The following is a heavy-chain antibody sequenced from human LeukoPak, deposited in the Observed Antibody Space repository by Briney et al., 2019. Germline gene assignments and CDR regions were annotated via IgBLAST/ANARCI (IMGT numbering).Heavy chain of an antibody. V-gene: IGHV3-21*01. CDR2: ISSSSSYI. D-gene: IGHD3-22*01. CDR1: GFTFSSYS. Sequence: PGGSLTLSCAASGFTFSSYSMNWVRQAPGKGLEWVSSISSSSSYIYYADSVKGRFTISRDNAKNSLYLQMNSLRAEDTAVYYCARLITMIVDYWGQGTLVTVSS. CDR3: ARLITMIVDY. J-gene: IGHJ4*02.